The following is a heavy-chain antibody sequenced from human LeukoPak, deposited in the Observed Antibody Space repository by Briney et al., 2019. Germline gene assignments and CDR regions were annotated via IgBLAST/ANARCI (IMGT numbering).Heavy chain of an antibody. V-gene: IGHV4-59*01. Sequence: SETLSLTCTVSGGSISSYYWSWIRQPPGKGLEWIGYIYYSGSTNYNPSLKSRVTISVDTSKNQFSLKLSSVTAADTAVYYCARGNSDGYTDYWGQGTLVTVSS. CDR2: IYYSGST. CDR1: GGSISSYY. J-gene: IGHJ4*02. D-gene: IGHD5-24*01. CDR3: ARGNSDGYTDY.